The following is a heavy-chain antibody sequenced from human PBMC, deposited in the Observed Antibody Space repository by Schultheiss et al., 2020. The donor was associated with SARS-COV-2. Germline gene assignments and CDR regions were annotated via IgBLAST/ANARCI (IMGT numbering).Heavy chain of an antibody. V-gene: IGHV3-23*01. CDR2: ITASDNT. D-gene: IGHD2-2*02. J-gene: IGHJ4*02. CDR1: GFTFSNYA. CDR3: AKDQGTAAIIFDY. Sequence: GESLKISCAASGFTFSNYAMTWVRQAPGKGLEWVSLITASDNTYYADSVRGRFTISRDNSKNTLYLQMNSLRAGDTALYYCAKDQGTAAIIFDYWGQGSLVTVSS.